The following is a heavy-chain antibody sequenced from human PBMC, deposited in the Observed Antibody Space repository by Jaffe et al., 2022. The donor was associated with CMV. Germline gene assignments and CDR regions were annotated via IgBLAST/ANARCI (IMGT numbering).Heavy chain of an antibody. CDR3: ARDPPYWCGGDCPTFDI. D-gene: IGHD2-21*02. J-gene: IGHJ3*02. Sequence: QVQLVESGGGVVQPGRSLRLSCAASGFTFSSYGMHWVRQAPGKGLEWVAVIWYDGSNKYYADSVKGRFTISRDNSKNTLYLQMNSLRAEDTAVYYCARDPPYWCGGDCPTFDIWGQGTMVTVSS. CDR2: IWYDGSNK. CDR1: GFTFSSYG. V-gene: IGHV3-33*08.